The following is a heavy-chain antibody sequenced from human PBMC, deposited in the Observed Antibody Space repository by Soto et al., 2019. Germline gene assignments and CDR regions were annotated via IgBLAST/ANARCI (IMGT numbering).Heavy chain of an antibody. D-gene: IGHD1-26*01. J-gene: IGHJ4*02. CDR2: VYPGDSDT. V-gene: IGHV5-51*01. CDR3: VRLHLVGATVSLFSC. CDR1: GYTLISYW. Sequence: GESLKNSCKGSGYTLISYWIAWVRQMPGKGLEWMGIVYPGDSDTRYSPSFQGQVTMSADKSISTAYLQWNSLKASDTAIYYCVRLHLVGATVSLFSCWGPRSSVIVSS.